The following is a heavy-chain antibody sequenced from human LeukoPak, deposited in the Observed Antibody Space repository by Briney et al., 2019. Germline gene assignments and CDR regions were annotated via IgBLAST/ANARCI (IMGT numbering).Heavy chain of an antibody. V-gene: IGHV4-61*01. D-gene: IGHD6-13*01. Sequence: SETLSLTCTVSSFSVSSGSYYWSWIGQPPGKRLEWIGYIYYSGSTNYNPSLKSRVTILVDTSKNQFSLKLSSVTAADTAVYYCASGAAAGTNDYWGQGTLVTVSS. CDR2: IYYSGST. CDR3: ASGAAAGTNDY. CDR1: SFSVSSGSYY. J-gene: IGHJ4*02.